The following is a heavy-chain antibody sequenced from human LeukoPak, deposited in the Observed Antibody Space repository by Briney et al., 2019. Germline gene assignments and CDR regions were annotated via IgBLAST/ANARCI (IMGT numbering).Heavy chain of an antibody. CDR3: ETLGSNMITFGGVIVASDPQFDP. V-gene: IGHV1-24*01. Sequence: GASVKVSCKVSGYTLTELSMHWVRQAPGKGLEWMGGFDPEDGETIYAQKFQGRVTMTEDTSTDTAYMELSSLRSEDTAVYYCETLGSNMITFGGVIVASDPQFDPWGQGTLVTVSS. J-gene: IGHJ5*02. D-gene: IGHD3-16*02. CDR2: FDPEDGET. CDR1: GYTLTELS.